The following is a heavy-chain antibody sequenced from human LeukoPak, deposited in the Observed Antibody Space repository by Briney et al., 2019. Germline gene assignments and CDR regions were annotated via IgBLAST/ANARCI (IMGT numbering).Heavy chain of an antibody. Sequence: SETLSLTCSVSGGSISNYFWSWTRQPAGKGLEWIGRIYTSGSTNFSPSLKSRVAMSVDMSKNQVSLKLGSVIAADTAVYYCARDTKFSSSWSYFDYWGQGTLVTVSS. D-gene: IGHD6-13*01. CDR1: GGSISNYF. J-gene: IGHJ4*02. CDR2: IYTSGST. CDR3: ARDTKFSSSWSYFDY. V-gene: IGHV4-4*07.